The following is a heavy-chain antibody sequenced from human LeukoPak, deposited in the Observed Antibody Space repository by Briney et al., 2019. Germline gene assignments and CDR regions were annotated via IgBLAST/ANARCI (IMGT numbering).Heavy chain of an antibody. CDR2: ISIGGSTI. D-gene: IGHD2-15*01. CDR3: ARSAGGYSRDY. J-gene: IGHJ4*02. Sequence: GGSLRLSCAASGFTVSSNYMNWVRQAPGRGLEWVSYISIGGSTIYYADSVKGRFTISRDNAKNSLYLQMNSLRVEDTAVYYCARSAGGYSRDYWGQGTLVTVSS. V-gene: IGHV3-48*03. CDR1: GFTVSSNY.